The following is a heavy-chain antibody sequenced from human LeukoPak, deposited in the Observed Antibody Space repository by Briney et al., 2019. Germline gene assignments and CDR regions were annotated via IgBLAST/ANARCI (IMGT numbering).Heavy chain of an antibody. Sequence: GGSLRLSCAASGFTFSSYWMTWVRLAPGKGMEWEANVKEDGSEKNYVDSVKGRFTISRDNDTNSLILQMNSLRAEDTAVYYCGRDFSYCSGDRCFAANDIWGQGTMVTVSS. CDR3: GRDFSYCSGDRCFAANDI. CDR2: VKEDGSEK. D-gene: IGHD2-21*02. V-gene: IGHV3-7*04. CDR1: GFTFSSYW. J-gene: IGHJ3*02.